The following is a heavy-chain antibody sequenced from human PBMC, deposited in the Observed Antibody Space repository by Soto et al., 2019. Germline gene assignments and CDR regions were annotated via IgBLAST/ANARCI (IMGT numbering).Heavy chain of an antibody. CDR2: ISSSGSTI. D-gene: IGHD5-12*01. Sequence: VGSLRLSGAASGFTFSDYYMSWIRQAPGKGLEWVSYISSSGSTIYYADSVKGRFTISRDNAKNSLYLQMNSLRAEDTAVYYCARDKDGATHPFDYWGQGTLVTVSS. CDR1: GFTFSDYY. J-gene: IGHJ4*02. V-gene: IGHV3-11*01. CDR3: ARDKDGATHPFDY.